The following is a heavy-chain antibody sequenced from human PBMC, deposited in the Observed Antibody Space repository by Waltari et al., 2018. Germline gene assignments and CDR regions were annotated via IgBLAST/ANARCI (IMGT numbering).Heavy chain of an antibody. D-gene: IGHD3-16*02. V-gene: IGHV4-39*07. CDR2: IYYSGST. CDR3: ARGSMITFGGVIVIPNWFDP. Sequence: QLQLQESGPGLVKPSETLSLTCTVSGGSISSSSYYWGWIRQPPGKGLEWIGSIYYSGSTYYNPSIKRRVTISVDTSKNQFSLKLSSVTAADTAVYYCARGSMITFGGVIVIPNWFDPWGQGTLVTVSS. J-gene: IGHJ5*02. CDR1: GGSISSSSYY.